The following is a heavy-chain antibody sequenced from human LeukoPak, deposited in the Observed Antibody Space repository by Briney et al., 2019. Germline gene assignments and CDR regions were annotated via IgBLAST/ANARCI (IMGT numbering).Heavy chain of an antibody. CDR1: GFTFSTYS. V-gene: IGHV3-48*01. J-gene: IGHJ4*02. D-gene: IGHD3-10*01. CDR2: ISSSSSTI. Sequence: GGSLRLSCAASGFTFSTYSMTWVRQAPGKGLEWVSYISSSSSTIYYGGSVKGRFTISRDNSKNTLYLQMNSLRAEDTAVYYCAKEELLWFGESLDYWGQGTLVTVSS. CDR3: AKEELLWFGESLDY.